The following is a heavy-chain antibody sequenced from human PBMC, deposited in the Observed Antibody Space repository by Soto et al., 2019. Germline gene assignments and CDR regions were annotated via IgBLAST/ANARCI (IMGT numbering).Heavy chain of an antibody. CDR1: GFTFSSYA. J-gene: IGHJ4*02. Sequence: PGGSLRLSCAASGFTFSSYAMHWVRQAPGKGLEWVSAISGSGGSTYYADSVRGRFTISRDNSKNTLYLQMNSLRAEDTAVYYCAKAGGSYYATYFDYWGQGTLVTVSS. V-gene: IGHV3-23*01. CDR2: ISGSGGST. CDR3: AKAGGSYYATYFDY. D-gene: IGHD1-26*01.